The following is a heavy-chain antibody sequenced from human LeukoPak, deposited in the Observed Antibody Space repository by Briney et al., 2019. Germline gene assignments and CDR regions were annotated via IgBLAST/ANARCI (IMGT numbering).Heavy chain of an antibody. Sequence: GGSLRLSCAATGFTFSRYGVNRVCKARGKGTEWAAFIRYDGSNKYYAYSVKGRFTISRDYSKNTLCLQMNSLRSEDTAVYYCAKDDGGAYLDGMDVWGQGTTVTVSS. CDR2: IRYDGSNK. D-gene: IGHD2-21*01. V-gene: IGHV3-30*02. CDR3: AKDDGGAYLDGMDV. CDR1: GFTFSRYG. J-gene: IGHJ6*02.